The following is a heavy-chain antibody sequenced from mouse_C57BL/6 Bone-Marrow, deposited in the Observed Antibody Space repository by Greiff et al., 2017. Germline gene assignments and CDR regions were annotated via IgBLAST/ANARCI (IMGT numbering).Heavy chain of an antibody. Sequence: DVQLQESGAELVRPGASVKLSCTASGFNIKDDYIHWVKQRPEQGLEWIGWIYPEIGDTEYASKFQGKATITSDTSSNTAYLQLSSLTSEDTAVYYCSSFDGNYFDFWGQGTPLTVAS. CDR2: IYPEIGDT. CDR3: SSFDGNYFDF. V-gene: IGHV14-4*01. J-gene: IGHJ2*01. D-gene: IGHD2-3*01. CDR1: GFNIKDDY.